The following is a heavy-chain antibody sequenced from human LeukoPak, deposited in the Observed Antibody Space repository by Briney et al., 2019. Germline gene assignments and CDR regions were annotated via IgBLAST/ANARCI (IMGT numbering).Heavy chain of an antibody. Sequence: PSETPSLTCAVYGGSFSGYYWSWIRQPPGKGLEWIGEINHSGSTNYNPSLKSRVTISVDTSKNQFSLKLSSVTAADTAVYYCARAGTGYWGQGTLVTVSS. V-gene: IGHV4-34*01. CDR1: GGSFSGYY. D-gene: IGHD1-1*01. CDR2: INHSGST. CDR3: ARAGTGY. J-gene: IGHJ4*02.